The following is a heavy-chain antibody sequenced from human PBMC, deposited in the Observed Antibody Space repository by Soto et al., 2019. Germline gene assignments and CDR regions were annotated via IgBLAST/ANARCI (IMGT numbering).Heavy chain of an antibody. D-gene: IGHD3-3*01. CDR1: GYTFTSYY. CDR3: AAQQATYYDFWRGPDYYGMDV. V-gene: IGHV1-46*01. CDR2: INPSGGST. Sequence: GASVKVSCKASGYTFTSYYMHWVRQAPGQGLEWMGIINPSGGSTSYAQKFQERVTITRDMSTSTAYMELSSLRSEDTAVYYCAAQQATYYDFWRGPDYYGMDVWGQGTTVTVSS. J-gene: IGHJ6*02.